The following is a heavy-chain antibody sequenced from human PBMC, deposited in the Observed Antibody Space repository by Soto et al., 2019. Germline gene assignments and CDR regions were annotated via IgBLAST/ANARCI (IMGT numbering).Heavy chain of an antibody. CDR3: ARPANTVADHFDL. J-gene: IGHJ4*02. V-gene: IGHV5-51*01. CDR2: IYPSDSDT. D-gene: IGHD4-17*01. Sequence: PGESLKISCQVSGYTFTIYWIGWVRQMPGKGLEWMGIIYPSDSDTRYSPSFQGQVTISADQSINTAYLQWDSLKASDTAIYYCARPANTVADHFDLWGQGTRVTVSS. CDR1: GYTFTIYW.